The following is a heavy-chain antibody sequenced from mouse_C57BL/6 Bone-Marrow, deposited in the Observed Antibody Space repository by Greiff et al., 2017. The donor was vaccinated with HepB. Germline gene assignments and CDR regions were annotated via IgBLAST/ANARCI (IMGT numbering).Heavy chain of an antibody. V-gene: IGHV1-15*01. CDR1: GYTFTDYE. CDR2: IDPETGGT. Sequence: QVQLQQSGAELVRPGASVTLSCKASGYTFTDYEMHWVKQTPVHGLEWIGAIDPETGGTAYNQKFKGKAILTADKSSSTAYMELRSLTSEDSAVYYCTRSWDGYAMDYWGQGTSVTVAS. D-gene: IGHD4-1*01. J-gene: IGHJ4*01. CDR3: TRSWDGYAMDY.